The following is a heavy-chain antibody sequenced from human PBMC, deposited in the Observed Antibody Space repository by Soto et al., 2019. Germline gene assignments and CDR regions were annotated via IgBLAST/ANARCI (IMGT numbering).Heavy chain of an antibody. J-gene: IGHJ6*02. CDR3: ARHGGKAEYYYGPGSYSYYGMDV. Sequence: GESLTISCKGSGYSFTSYWIGCVRQMPGKGLEWVGINYPGHSGTRYSPSFQGQVTISAGKSISAAYLQWSSRKASDTPMYYCARHGGKAEYYYGPGSYSYYGMDVWGQGTKVTVCS. D-gene: IGHD3-10*01. CDR1: GYSFTSYW. CDR2: NYPGHSGT. V-gene: IGHV5-51*01.